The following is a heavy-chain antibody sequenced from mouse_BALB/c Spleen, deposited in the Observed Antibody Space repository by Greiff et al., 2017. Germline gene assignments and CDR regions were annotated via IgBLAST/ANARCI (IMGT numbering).Heavy chain of an antibody. CDR1: GFSLTSYG. J-gene: IGHJ2*01. CDR2: IWAGGST. CDR3: AREGLLRFYYFDY. Sequence: VKLQESGPGLVAPSQSLSITCTVSGFSLTSYGVHWVRQPPGKGLEWLGVIWAGGSTNYNSALMSRLSISKDNSKSQVFLKMNSLQTDDTAMYYCAREGLLRFYYFDYWGQGTTLTVSS. V-gene: IGHV2-9*02. D-gene: IGHD1-1*01.